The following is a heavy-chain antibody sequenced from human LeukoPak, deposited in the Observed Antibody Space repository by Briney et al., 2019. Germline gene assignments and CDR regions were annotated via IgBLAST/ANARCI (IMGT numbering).Heavy chain of an antibody. CDR2: ISRRDDYT. J-gene: IGHJ4*02. D-gene: IGHD3-10*01. V-gene: IGHV3-23*01. CDR3: ANDYRSGSFHDF. CDR1: GFAFSSYA. Sequence: TGGSLRLSGAGSGFAFSSYAMGWVRQPPGKGLEWVSVISRRDDYTYYADSVKGRFTISRDNSKNTLYLQMNTLRAEDTAVYYCANDYRSGSFHDFWGQGTLVTVSS.